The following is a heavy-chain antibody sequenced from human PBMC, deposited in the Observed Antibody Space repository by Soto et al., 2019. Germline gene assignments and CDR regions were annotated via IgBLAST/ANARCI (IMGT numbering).Heavy chain of an antibody. CDR2: IGTAGDT. CDR3: ARELINSSSHYRYYYGMDV. CDR1: GFTFSSHD. D-gene: IGHD6-6*01. J-gene: IGHJ6*02. V-gene: IGHV3-13*01. Sequence: GESLKISCAASGFTFSSHDMHWVRQATGKGLEWVSAIGTAGDTYYPGSVKGRFTISRENAKNSLYLQMNSLRAEDTAVYYCARELINSSSHYRYYYGMDVWGQGTTVTVSS.